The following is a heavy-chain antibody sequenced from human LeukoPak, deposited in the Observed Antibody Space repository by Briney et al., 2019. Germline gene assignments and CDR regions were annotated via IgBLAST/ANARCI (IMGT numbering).Heavy chain of an antibody. V-gene: IGHV4-39*07. CDR3: ASSGTDFWSGYSHYFDY. CDR2: IYYSGST. D-gene: IGHD3-3*01. Sequence: SETLSLTCTVSGGSISSSSYYWGWIRQPPGKGLEWIGSIYYSGSTYYNPSLKGRVTISVDTSKNQFSLKLSSVTAADTAVYYCASSGTDFWSGYSHYFDYWGQGTLVTVSS. CDR1: GGSISSSSYY. J-gene: IGHJ4*02.